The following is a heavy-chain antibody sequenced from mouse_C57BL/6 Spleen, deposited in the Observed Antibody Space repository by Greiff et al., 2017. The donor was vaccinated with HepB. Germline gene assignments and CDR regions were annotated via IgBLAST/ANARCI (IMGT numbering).Heavy chain of an antibody. J-gene: IGHJ3*01. D-gene: IGHD1-1*01. CDR2: ISYDGSN. CDR3: ARNYGSEGAWFAY. Sequence: VQLKESGPGLVKPSQSLSLTCSVTGYSITSGYYWNWIRQFPGNKLEWMGYISYDGSNNYNPSLKNRISITRDTSKNQFFLKLNSVTTEDTATYYCARNYGSEGAWFAYWGQGTLVTVSA. V-gene: IGHV3-6*01. CDR1: GYSITSGYY.